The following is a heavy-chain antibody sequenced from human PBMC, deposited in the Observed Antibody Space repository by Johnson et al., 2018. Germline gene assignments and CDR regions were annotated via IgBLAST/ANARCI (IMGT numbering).Heavy chain of an antibody. CDR3: ASAAAPYYYYMDV. CDR2: ISYDGSNK. CDR1: GFTFSRYA. J-gene: IGHJ6*03. D-gene: IGHD2-15*01. Sequence: QVQLVQSGGGVVQPGRSLRLSCAASGFTFSRYAMHWVRQAPGKGLEWVAVISYDGSNKYFADSVKGRFTISRDNSKNTLYLQMNSLRPEDTAVYYCASAAAPYYYYMDVWGKGTTVTVSS. V-gene: IGHV3-30-3*01.